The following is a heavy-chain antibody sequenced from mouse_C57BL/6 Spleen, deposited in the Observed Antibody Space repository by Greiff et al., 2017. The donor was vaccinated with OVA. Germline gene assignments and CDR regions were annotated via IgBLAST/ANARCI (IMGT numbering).Heavy chain of an antibody. CDR2: IDTENGDT. J-gene: IGHJ3*01. CDR1: GFNIKDDY. CDR3: TFYDGYSWFAY. Sequence: VQLKESGAELVRPGASVKLSCTASGFNIKDDYMHWVKQRPEQGLEWIGWIDTENGDTEYDSKFQGKATITADTSSNTAYLQLSSLASEDTAVYYCTFYDGYSWFAYWGQGTLVTVSA. D-gene: IGHD2-3*01. V-gene: IGHV14-4*01.